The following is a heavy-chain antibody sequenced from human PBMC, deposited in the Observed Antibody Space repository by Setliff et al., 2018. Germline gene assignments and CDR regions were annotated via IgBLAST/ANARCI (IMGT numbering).Heavy chain of an antibody. CDR2: IYIGGSA. V-gene: IGHV4-4*07. CDR3: ARGRDGYNDFDY. Sequence: SETLSLTCTVSGGSISSYYWSWIRQPAGKGLEWIGHIYIGGSANYNPSLKSRVTMSIDTSKNQFSLMLYSVTAADTAVYYCARGRDGYNDFDYWGQGTLVTVSS. J-gene: IGHJ4*02. CDR1: GGSISSYY. D-gene: IGHD5-12*01.